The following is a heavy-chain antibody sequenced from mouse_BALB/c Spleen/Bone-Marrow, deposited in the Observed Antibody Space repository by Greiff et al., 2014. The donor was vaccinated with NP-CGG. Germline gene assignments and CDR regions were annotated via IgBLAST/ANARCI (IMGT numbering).Heavy chain of an antibody. CDR2: INSNGGST. V-gene: IGHV5-6-3*01. D-gene: IGHD2-1*01. J-gene: IGHJ2*01. CDR1: GFTFSNYG. CDR3: VRGNYGNYVDYFDF. Sequence: VHVKQSGGGLVQPGGSLKLSCAASGFTFSNYGMSWVRQTPDKRLELVATINSNGGSTYYPDSVKGRFTISRDTAKNTLYLQXXXXXXXXTAXYYCVRGNYGNYVDYFDFWGQGTTLTVSS.